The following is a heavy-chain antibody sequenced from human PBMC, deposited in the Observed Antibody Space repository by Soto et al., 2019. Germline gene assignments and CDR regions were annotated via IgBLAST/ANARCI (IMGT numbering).Heavy chain of an antibody. Sequence: SETLSLTCAVYGGSFSGYYWSWIRQPPGKGLEWIGEINHSGSTNYNPSLKSRVTISVDTSKNQFSLKLSSVTAADTAVYYCARVVILPIQLWSTLYYYYGMDVCGQGTTVTVYS. V-gene: IGHV4-34*01. CDR2: INHSGST. D-gene: IGHD5-18*01. CDR3: ARVVILPIQLWSTLYYYYGMDV. CDR1: GGSFSGYY. J-gene: IGHJ6*02.